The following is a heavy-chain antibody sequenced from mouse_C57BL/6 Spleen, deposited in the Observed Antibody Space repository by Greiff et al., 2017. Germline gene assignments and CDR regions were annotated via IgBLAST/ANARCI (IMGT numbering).Heavy chain of an antibody. J-gene: IGHJ4*01. CDR2: IDPETGGT. CDR3: TRPYYGSSYYYAMDY. CDR1: GYTFTDYE. D-gene: IGHD1-1*01. V-gene: IGHV1-15*01. Sequence: QVQLQQSGAELVRPGASVTLSCKASGYTFTDYEMHWVKQTPVHGLEWIGAIDPETGGTAYNQKFKGKAILTADKSSSTAYMELRSLTSEDSAVYYCTRPYYGSSYYYAMDYWGQGTSVTVSS.